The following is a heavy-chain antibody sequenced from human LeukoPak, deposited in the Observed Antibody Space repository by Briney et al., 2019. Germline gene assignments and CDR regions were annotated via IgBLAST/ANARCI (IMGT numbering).Heavy chain of an antibody. CDR3: ARRYDFWSGYYGWFDL. V-gene: IGHV3-11*04. CDR2: ISISGYST. D-gene: IGHD3-3*01. J-gene: IGHJ5*02. CDR1: GFTFNNYY. Sequence: GGSLRLSCAASGFTFNNYYMSWIRRAPGKGLEWISYISISGYSTYYADSEKGRFTTSRDNAKNSLYLQMNNLRPEDTAFYYCARRYDFWSGYYGWFDLWGQGTLVTVSS.